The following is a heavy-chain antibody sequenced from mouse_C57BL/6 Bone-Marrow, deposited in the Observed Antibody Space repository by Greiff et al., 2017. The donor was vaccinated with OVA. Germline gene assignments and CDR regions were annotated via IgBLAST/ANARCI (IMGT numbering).Heavy chain of an antibody. D-gene: IGHD1-1*01. CDR3: TTRSVTTVVAGDY. V-gene: IGHV14-4*01. CDR2: IDPENGDT. Sequence: EVQGVESGAELVRPGASVKLSCTASGFNIKDDYMHWVKQRPEQGLEWIGWIDPENGDTEYASKFQGKATITADTSSNTAYLQLSSLTSEDTAVYYCTTRSVTTVVAGDYWGQGTTLTVSS. CDR1: GFNIKDDY. J-gene: IGHJ2*01.